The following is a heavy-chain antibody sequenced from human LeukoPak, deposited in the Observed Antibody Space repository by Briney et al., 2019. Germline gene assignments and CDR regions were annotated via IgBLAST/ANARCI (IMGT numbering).Heavy chain of an antibody. CDR3: AKGFRRGGTYYDN. Sequence: GGSLRLSCAASGFTFSSYAMIWVRQAPGKGLEWVSAISGSGGSTYYADSVQGRFTISRDNSKNTLYLQMNTLRVEDTAIYYCAKGFRRGGTYYDNWGQGTQVTVSS. D-gene: IGHD1-26*01. CDR2: ISGSGGST. CDR1: GFTFSSYA. J-gene: IGHJ4*02. V-gene: IGHV3-23*01.